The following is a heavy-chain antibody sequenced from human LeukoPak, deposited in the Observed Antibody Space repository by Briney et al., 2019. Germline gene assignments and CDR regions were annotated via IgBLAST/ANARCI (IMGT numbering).Heavy chain of an antibody. CDR1: GFTFDDYA. CDR3: AKAPRLVYGMDV. D-gene: IGHD6-19*01. CDR2: ISWSSGSI. J-gene: IGHJ6*02. V-gene: IGHV3-9*01. Sequence: GRSLRLSCAASGFTFDDYAMHWVRQAPGKGLEWVSGISWSSGSIGYADSVKGRFTISRDNAKNSLYLQMNSLRAEDTALYYCAKAPRLVYGMDVWGQGTTVTVSS.